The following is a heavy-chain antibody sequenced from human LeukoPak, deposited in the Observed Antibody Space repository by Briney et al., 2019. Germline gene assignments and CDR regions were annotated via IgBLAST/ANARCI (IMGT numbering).Heavy chain of an antibody. CDR1: GFTFSNYR. V-gene: IGHV3-48*01. CDR2: ISSSGTI. D-gene: IGHD3-10*01. J-gene: IGHJ4*02. Sequence: GGSLRLSCAASGFTFSNYRMNWVRQAPGKGLEWVSYISSSGTILYADSVKGRFTISRDNAKNSLFLQMNSLRAEDTAVYYCARIYYYALFIDCWGQGTLVTVSS. CDR3: ARIYYYALFIDC.